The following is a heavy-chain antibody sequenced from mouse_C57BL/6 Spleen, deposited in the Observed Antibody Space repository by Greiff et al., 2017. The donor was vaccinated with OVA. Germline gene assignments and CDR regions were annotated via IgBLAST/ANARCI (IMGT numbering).Heavy chain of an antibody. J-gene: IGHJ2*01. V-gene: IGHV14-4*01. Sequence: EVQLKESGAELVRPGASVKLSCTASGFNIKDDYMHWVKQRPEQGLEWIGRIDPENGDTEYASKFQGKATISADTTCNTAYLQLSSLTAEGTAVYYCTRKGCWGQGTTLTVAS. CDR2: IDPENGDT. CDR3: TRKGC. CDR1: GFNIKDDY. D-gene: IGHD3-3*01.